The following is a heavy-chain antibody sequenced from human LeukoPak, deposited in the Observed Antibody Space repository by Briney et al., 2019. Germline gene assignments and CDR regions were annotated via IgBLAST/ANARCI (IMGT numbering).Heavy chain of an antibody. CDR1: GFTFSSYA. Sequence: PGGSLRLSCAASGFTFSSYAMSWVRQAPGKGLEWVSAISGSGGSTYYADSVKGRFTISRDNSKNTLYLQMNSLRAEDTAVYYCAKDYYDSSGYYYVSLSYYFDYWGQGTLVTVSS. CDR3: AKDYYDSSGYYYVSLSYYFDY. V-gene: IGHV3-23*01. J-gene: IGHJ4*02. CDR2: ISGSGGST. D-gene: IGHD3-22*01.